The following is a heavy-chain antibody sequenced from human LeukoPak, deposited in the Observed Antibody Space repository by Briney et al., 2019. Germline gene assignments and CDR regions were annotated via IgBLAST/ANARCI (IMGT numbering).Heavy chain of an antibody. CDR1: GGSISDYY. V-gene: IGHV4-4*07. D-gene: IGHD1-26*01. Sequence: SETLSLTCSVSGGSISDYYWSWIRQPAGKGLEWIGRIYSSGSINYNPSLKSRVTMSVDTSKNQFSLKLNSVTAADTAVYYCAGGPTTSGSYNYFDYWGQGTLVTVSS. CDR3: AGGPTTSGSYNYFDY. J-gene: IGHJ4*02. CDR2: IYSSGSI.